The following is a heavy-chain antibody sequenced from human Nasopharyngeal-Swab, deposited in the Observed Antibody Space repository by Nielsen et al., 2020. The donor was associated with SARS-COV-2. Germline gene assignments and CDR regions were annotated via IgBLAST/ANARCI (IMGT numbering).Heavy chain of an antibody. CDR3: ARMTPLAVAGGSWLDP. D-gene: IGHD6-19*01. V-gene: IGHV4-34*01. J-gene: IGHJ5*02. CDR1: GGSFSGYY. Sequence: SETLSLTCAVYGGSFSGYYWSWIRQPPGKGLEWIGEINHSGSTNYNPSLKSRVTISVDTSKNQFSLKLSSVTAADTAVYYCARMTPLAVAGGSWLDPWGQGTLVTVSS. CDR2: INHSGST.